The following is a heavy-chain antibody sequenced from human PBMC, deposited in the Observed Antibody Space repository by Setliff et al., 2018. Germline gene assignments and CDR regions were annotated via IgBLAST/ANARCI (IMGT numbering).Heavy chain of an antibody. Sequence: GGSLRLSCVTSGFTFSHARMSWVRQAPGKGLEWVGRFRDKASGYTTEYAASVKGRFTISRDDSKNSLYLQMHSLKTEDTAVYYCARDSRRATWDVWGKGTTVTVSS. J-gene: IGHJ6*04. CDR3: ARDSRRATWDV. CDR1: GFTFSHAR. CDR2: FRDKASGYTT. V-gene: IGHV3-72*01.